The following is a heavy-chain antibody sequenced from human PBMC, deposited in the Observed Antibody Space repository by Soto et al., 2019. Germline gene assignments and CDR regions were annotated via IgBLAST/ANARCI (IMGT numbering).Heavy chain of an antibody. CDR1: GFTFSSYA. CDR2: ISGSGGST. J-gene: IGHJ4*02. D-gene: IGHD3-16*02. V-gene: IGHV3-23*01. Sequence: EVQLLESGGGLVQPGGSLRLSCEASGFTFSSYAMSWVRQAPGKGLEWVSAISGSGGSTYYADSVKGRFTISRDNSKNTLYPQMNSLRADDTAVYYCARELSGLFHYWGQGTMVTVSS. CDR3: ARELSGLFHY.